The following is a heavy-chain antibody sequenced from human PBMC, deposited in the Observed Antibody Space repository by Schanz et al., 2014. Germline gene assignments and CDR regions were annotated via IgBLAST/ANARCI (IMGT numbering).Heavy chain of an antibody. CDR2: ISAYTGDT. V-gene: IGHV1-18*01. CDR1: GYTFTSYG. CDR3: ARDNGRIPAANSFDY. D-gene: IGHD1-26*01. Sequence: QVQLVQSGAEVKKPGASVKVSCKASGYTFTSYGINWVRQAPGQGLEWMGWISAYTGDTKYAQKFQHRVNMTTDRTTSTVYMELRSLRFDDTAVYFCARDNGRIPAANSFDYWGQGTRVTVSS. J-gene: IGHJ4*02.